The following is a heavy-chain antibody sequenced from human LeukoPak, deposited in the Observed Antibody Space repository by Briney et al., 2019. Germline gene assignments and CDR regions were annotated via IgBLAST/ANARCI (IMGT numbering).Heavy chain of an antibody. J-gene: IGHJ5*02. D-gene: IGHD3-10*01. CDR1: GYSISSGYY. CDR2: INHSGST. Sequence: PSETLSLTCGVSGYSISSGYYWGWIRQPPGKGLEWIGEINHSGSTNYNPSLKSRVTISVDTSKNQFSLKLSSVTAADTAVYYCARVNGSVPRWFDPWGQGTLVTVSS. V-gene: IGHV4-38-2*01. CDR3: ARVNGSVPRWFDP.